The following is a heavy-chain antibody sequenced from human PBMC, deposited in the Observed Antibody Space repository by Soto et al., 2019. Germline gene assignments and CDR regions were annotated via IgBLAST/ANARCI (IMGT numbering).Heavy chain of an antibody. D-gene: IGHD1-26*01. Sequence: HPGGSLRLSCAASGFTFSSYGMHWVRQAPGKGLEWVAVISYDGSNKYYADSVKGRFTISRDNSKNTLYLQMNSLRAEDTAVYYCRVGPTNYYYYYGMDVWGQGTTVIVSS. J-gene: IGHJ6*02. V-gene: IGHV3-30*03. CDR2: ISYDGSNK. CDR3: RVGPTNYYYYYGMDV. CDR1: GFTFSSYG.